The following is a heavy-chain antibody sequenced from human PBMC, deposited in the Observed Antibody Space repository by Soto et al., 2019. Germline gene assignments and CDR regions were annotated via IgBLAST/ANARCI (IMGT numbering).Heavy chain of an antibody. Sequence: SETLSLTCTVSGGSISSGDYYWSWIRQPPGKGLEWIGYIYYSGSTYYNPSLKSRVTISVDTSKNQFSLKLSSVTAADTAVYYCARGWTAVTFSAFDIWGQGTMVTVS. CDR1: GGSISSGDYY. V-gene: IGHV4-30-4*01. CDR3: ARGWTAVTFSAFDI. CDR2: IYYSGST. D-gene: IGHD4-17*01. J-gene: IGHJ3*02.